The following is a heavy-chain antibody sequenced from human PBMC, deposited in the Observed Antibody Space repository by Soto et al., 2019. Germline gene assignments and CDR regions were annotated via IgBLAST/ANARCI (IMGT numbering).Heavy chain of an antibody. CDR3: AKREARTGSYSD. CDR1: GFTIINYA. J-gene: IGHJ4*02. D-gene: IGHD1-26*01. Sequence: EVQLLESGGGLVQPGGSLRLSCEASGFTIINYAMTWLRQAPGQGLEWVSTFTSPGVTYYADSVKGRFTISRDTSKNTLFLQMNSLRAEDTAVYYCAKREARTGSYSDWGQGTLVTVSP. CDR2: FTSPGVT. V-gene: IGHV3-23*01.